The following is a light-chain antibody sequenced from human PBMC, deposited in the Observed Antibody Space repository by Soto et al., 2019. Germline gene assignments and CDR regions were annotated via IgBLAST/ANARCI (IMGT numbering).Light chain of an antibody. CDR3: CSYAGSYTGV. V-gene: IGLV2-11*01. CDR2: DVS. Sequence: QSVLTQPRSVSGSPGQSVTISCTGTSSDVGGYNFVSWYQHHPGKAPELMIYDVSKRPSGVPDRFSGSKSGNTASLTISGLQAEAEADYYCCSYAGSYTGVFGGGTKLTVL. J-gene: IGLJ2*01. CDR1: SSDVGGYNF.